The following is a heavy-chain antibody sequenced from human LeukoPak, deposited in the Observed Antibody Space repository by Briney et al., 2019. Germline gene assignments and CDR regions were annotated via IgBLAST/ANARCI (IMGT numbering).Heavy chain of an antibody. CDR3: ARRTGSYFDSSGYPDY. J-gene: IGHJ4*02. CDR1: GLTFSSYW. D-gene: IGHD3-22*01. Sequence: GGSLGLSCAASGLTFSSYWMSWVRQAPGKGLEWVANIRQDGSEKYYVDSVKGRFTISRDNAKNSLYLQMNSLRAEDTAIYYCARRTGSYFDSSGYPDYWGQGTLVTVSS. V-gene: IGHV3-7*01. CDR2: IRQDGSEK.